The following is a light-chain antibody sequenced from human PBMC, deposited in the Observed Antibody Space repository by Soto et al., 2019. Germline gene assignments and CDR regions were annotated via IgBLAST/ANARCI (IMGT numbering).Light chain of an antibody. J-gene: IGKJ4*01. CDR3: QHYNIWPHMLA. CDR1: QSVSSN. CDR2: DTS. V-gene: IGKV3-15*01. Sequence: DIVLTQSPATLSASPGKRATLSCRASQSVSSNLAWYQQKPGQAPRLLLYDTSTRVTDIPARFSGSGSGTEFTLTISSLQFEDFAVYYCQHYNIWPHMLAFGGGTQVEI.